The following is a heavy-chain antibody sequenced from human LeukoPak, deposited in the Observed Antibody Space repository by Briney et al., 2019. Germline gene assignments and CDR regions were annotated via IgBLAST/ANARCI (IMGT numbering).Heavy chain of an antibody. CDR1: GASISSYH. V-gene: IGHV4-59*08. CDR2: ISNSEGT. Sequence: PSETLSLTCTVSGASISSYHWSWIRQPPGKGLEWIGWIGYISNSEGTNYNPSLKSRVTISLDTSKNQLSLKLTSVTAADTAVYYCARTERSLHWDYWGQGTLVTVSS. CDR3: ARTERSLHWDY. J-gene: IGHJ4*02. D-gene: IGHD5-24*01.